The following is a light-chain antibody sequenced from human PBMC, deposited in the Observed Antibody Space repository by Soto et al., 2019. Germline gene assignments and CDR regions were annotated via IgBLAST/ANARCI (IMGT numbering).Light chain of an antibody. Sequence: QSVLTQPPSASGSPGQSVTISCTGTSSDVGGYNFVSWYQQHPGKAPKLMIYEVSERPSGVPDRFSGSKSDNTASLTVSGLQAEDEADYYCSSYAGSNNRYVFGTGTKLTVL. J-gene: IGLJ1*01. CDR1: SSDVGGYNF. CDR3: SSYAGSNNRYV. V-gene: IGLV2-8*01. CDR2: EVS.